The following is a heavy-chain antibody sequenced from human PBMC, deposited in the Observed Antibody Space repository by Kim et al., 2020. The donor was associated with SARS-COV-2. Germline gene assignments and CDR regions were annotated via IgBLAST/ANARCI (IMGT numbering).Heavy chain of an antibody. D-gene: IGHD2-8*01. Sequence: SETLSLTCTVSGDSISSSTYYWVWIRQPPGNGLEWIGSIYNSGSTYDNPSLKSRVTISVDTSKNQFSLNLNSVTPADTAVYFCARRPPLNYGVPGVDYWGQGTLVAVSS. V-gene: IGHV4-39*01. CDR1: GDSISSSTYY. J-gene: IGHJ4*02. CDR2: IYNSGST. CDR3: ARRPPLNYGVPGVDY.